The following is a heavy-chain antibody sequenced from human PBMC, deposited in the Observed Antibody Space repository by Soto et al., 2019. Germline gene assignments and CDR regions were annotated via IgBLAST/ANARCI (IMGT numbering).Heavy chain of an antibody. CDR3: ARPVEMATISRSYLFY. CDR1: GGTFSNYA. Sequence: QVQLVQSGAEVKKPGSSVKVSCKASGGTFSNYAINWVRQAQGQGLEWMGGIIPIFGTGNYAQKFQGRVTITADESTSTAYLDLSGLRPEDTAVYYCARPVEMATISRSYLFYWCQGTLVTVSS. CDR2: IIPIFGTG. D-gene: IGHD5-12*01. J-gene: IGHJ4*02. V-gene: IGHV1-69*01.